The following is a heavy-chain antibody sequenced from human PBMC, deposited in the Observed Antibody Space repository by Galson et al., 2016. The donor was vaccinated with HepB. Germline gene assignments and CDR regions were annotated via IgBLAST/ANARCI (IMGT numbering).Heavy chain of an antibody. CDR2: ISCDGGSN. CDR3: ARVIGGTLDALDT. J-gene: IGHJ3*02. CDR1: EFTFSNYA. V-gene: IGHV3-30*04. Sequence: SLRLSCAGSEFTFSNYAMNWVRQAPGKGLKWVAVISCDGGSNYYADSVKGRFTISRDNSKNTLYLQMNSLRAEDSAVYYCARVIGGTLDALDTWGQGTMVTVSS. D-gene: IGHD2-21*01.